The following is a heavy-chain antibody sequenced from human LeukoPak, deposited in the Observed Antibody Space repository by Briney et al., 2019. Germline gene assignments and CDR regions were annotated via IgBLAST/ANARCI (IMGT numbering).Heavy chain of an antibody. D-gene: IGHD6-13*01. J-gene: IGHJ4*02. CDR2: IYWSGSI. Sequence: PSETLSLTCTVSGGSISSYYWSWIRQPPGKGLEWIGYIYWSGSINYNPSLKSRVTISLDTAKSQFSVKLSSVTTADTAVYYCARGSWPSSWYPPWFDNWGQGTLVTVSS. V-gene: IGHV4-59*01. CDR1: GGSISSYY. CDR3: ARGSWPSSWYPPWFDN.